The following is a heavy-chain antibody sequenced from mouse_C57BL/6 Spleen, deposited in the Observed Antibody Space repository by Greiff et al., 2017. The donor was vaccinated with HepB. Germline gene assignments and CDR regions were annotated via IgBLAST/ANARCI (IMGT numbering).Heavy chain of an antibody. CDR1: GYTFTSYW. Sequence: QVQLKQPGAELVKPGASVKVSCKASGYTFTSYWMHWVKQRPGQGLEWIGRIHPSDSDTNYNQKFKGKATLTVDKSSSTAYMQLSSLTSEDSAVYYCARIYYYGSSHFDYWGQGTTLTVSS. J-gene: IGHJ2*01. CDR2: IHPSDSDT. CDR3: ARIYYYGSSHFDY. V-gene: IGHV1-74*01. D-gene: IGHD1-1*01.